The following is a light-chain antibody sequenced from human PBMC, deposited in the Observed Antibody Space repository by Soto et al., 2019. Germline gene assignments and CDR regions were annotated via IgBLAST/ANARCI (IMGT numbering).Light chain of an antibody. CDR1: TGAVTSSQY. V-gene: IGLV7-46*01. CDR2: DTN. Sequence: QAVVTQEPSLTVSPGGTVTLTRGSSTGAVTSSQYPYWFQQKPGQAPRTLIHDTNKKHSWTPARFLGSLLGGKAALTLSGAQPEDEADYYCLLSYGDARVFGGGTKLTVL. J-gene: IGLJ3*02. CDR3: LLSYGDARV.